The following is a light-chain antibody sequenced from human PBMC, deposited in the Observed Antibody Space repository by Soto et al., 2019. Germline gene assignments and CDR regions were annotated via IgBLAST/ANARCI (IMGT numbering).Light chain of an antibody. Sequence: EIVLTQSPGTLSLSPGERATLSCRASQSVSSNYLAWYQRKPGQAPRLLIYGASSRATDIPNRFSGSGSGTDFTLIITILEPEDFAVYFCQQYGGSPPTFGQGTKVEIK. CDR2: GAS. V-gene: IGKV3-20*01. CDR1: QSVSSNY. CDR3: QQYGGSPPT. J-gene: IGKJ1*01.